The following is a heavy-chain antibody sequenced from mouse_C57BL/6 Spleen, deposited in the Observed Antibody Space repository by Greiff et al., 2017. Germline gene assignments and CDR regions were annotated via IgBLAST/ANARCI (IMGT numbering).Heavy chain of an antibody. V-gene: IGHV1-69*01. J-gene: IGHJ3*01. CDR1: GYTFTSYW. CDR3: ARSDGSSPDWFAY. CDR2: IDPSDSYT. D-gene: IGHD1-1*01. Sequence: QVQLQQPGAELVMPGASVKLSCKASGYTFTSYWMHWVKQRPGQGLEWIGEIDPSDSYTNYNQKFKGKSTVTVDKSSSTAYMQLSSLTSEDSAVYYCARSDGSSPDWFAYWGQGTLVTVSA.